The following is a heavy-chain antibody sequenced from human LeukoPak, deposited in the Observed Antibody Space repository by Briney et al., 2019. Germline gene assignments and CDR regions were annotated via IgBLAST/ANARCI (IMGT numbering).Heavy chain of an antibody. CDR1: GGTFSSYA. CDR2: IIPIFGTA. Sequence: SVKVSRKASGGTFSSYAISWVRQAPGQGLEWMGGIIPIFGTANYAQKFQGRVTITADESTSTAYMELSSLRSEDTAVYYCARAPITMVRGVIFWFDPWGQGTLVTVSS. CDR3: ARAPITMVRGVIFWFDP. V-gene: IGHV1-69*13. D-gene: IGHD3-10*01. J-gene: IGHJ5*02.